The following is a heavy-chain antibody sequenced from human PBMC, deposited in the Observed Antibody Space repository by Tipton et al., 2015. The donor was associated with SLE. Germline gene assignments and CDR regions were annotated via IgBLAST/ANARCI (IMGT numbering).Heavy chain of an antibody. CDR3: ARDRYDSSGYYSDY. CDR2: ISSSSSTI. D-gene: IGHD3-22*01. Sequence: SLRLSCAASGFTFSSYSMNWVRRAPGKGLEWVSYISSSSSTIYYADSVKGRFTISRDNAKNSLYLQMNSLRAEDTAVYYCARDRYDSSGYYSDYWGQGTLVTVSS. J-gene: IGHJ4*02. V-gene: IGHV3-48*01. CDR1: GFTFSSYS.